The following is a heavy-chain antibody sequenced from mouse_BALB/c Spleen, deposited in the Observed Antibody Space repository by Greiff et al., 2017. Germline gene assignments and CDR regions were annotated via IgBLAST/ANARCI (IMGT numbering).Heavy chain of an antibody. Sequence: EVKLQESGGGLVQPGGSLKLSCAASGFTFSSYGMSWVRQTPDKRLELVATINSNGGSTYYPDSVKGRFTISRDNAKNTLYLQMSSLKSEDTAMYYCAREGGLGAMDYWGQGTSVTVSS. V-gene: IGHV5-6-3*01. CDR2: INSNGGST. D-gene: IGHD1-1*02. CDR3: AREGGLGAMDY. CDR1: GFTFSSYG. J-gene: IGHJ4*01.